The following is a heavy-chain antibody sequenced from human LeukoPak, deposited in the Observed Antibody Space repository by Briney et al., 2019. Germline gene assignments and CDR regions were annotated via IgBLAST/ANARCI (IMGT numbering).Heavy chain of an antibody. V-gene: IGHV3-72*01. CDR2: SRNKANSYST. CDR3: ARGVRYSSGWDFDY. CDR1: GFTFSDHY. Sequence: GGSLRLSCAASGFTFSDHYMDWVRQAPGKGLEWVGRSRNKANSYSTEYAASVKGRFTISRDDSKNSVFLQMDSLQTEGTAVYYCARGVRYSSGWDFDYWGQGTLVTVSS. J-gene: IGHJ4*02. D-gene: IGHD6-19*01.